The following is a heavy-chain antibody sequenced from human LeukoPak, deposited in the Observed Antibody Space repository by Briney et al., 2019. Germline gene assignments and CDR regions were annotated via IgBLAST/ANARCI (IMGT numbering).Heavy chain of an antibody. CDR2: ISKNSDSI. CDR1: GITFSSYT. V-gene: IGHV3-21*01. Sequence: GGSLRLSCATFGITFSSYTMNWVRQAPGKGLEWVSSISKNSDSIYYADSVKGRFTISSDNAQNLLYLQMNSLRAEDTAFYYCVGDTARGSGSPGGPWGPGTLGTVSS. D-gene: IGHD3-10*01. J-gene: IGHJ5*01. CDR3: VGDTARGSGSPGGP.